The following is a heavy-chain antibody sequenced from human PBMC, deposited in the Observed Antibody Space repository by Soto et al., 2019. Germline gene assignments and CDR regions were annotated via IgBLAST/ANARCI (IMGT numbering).Heavy chain of an antibody. Sequence: GGSLRLSCAASGFTFSSYVMHWVRQAPGKGLEWVAVISYDGSNKYYADSVKGRFSISRDNSKNTLYLQMNSLRAEDSAVYYCAKEGNYGDYAHGWFDPWGQGTLVTVSS. CDR3: AKEGNYGDYAHGWFDP. V-gene: IGHV3-30*18. CDR2: ISYDGSNK. D-gene: IGHD4-17*01. CDR1: GFTFSSYV. J-gene: IGHJ5*02.